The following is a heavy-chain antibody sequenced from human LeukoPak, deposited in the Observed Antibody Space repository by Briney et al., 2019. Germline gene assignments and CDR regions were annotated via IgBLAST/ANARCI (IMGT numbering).Heavy chain of an antibody. CDR3: VRHLGTMVAGYYFDY. CDR1: GYTFTNYG. V-gene: IGHV1-18*04. Sequence: GASVKVSCKGSGYTFTNYGISWVRQAPGQRLEWMGWISLYKRNTNTAQKFQGRVTMTTDTYTNTAYMALTSLTSADTAVYYCVRHLGTMVAGYYFDYWGQASLASVSS. CDR2: ISLYKRNT. J-gene: IGHJ4*02. D-gene: IGHD4/OR15-4a*01.